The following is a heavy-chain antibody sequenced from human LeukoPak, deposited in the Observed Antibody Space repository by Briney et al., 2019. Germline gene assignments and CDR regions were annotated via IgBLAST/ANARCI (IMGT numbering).Heavy chain of an antibody. CDR3: ARGRQDVNMILVVMAGVSYYLDV. CDR1: GGPFSDYY. CDR2: LSASGRS. Sequence: ETLSLPCAVYGGPFSDYYWTWIRQTPGKGLEWVGELSASGRSNYNPSLKSRVTISVDTSKNQFSLKLRSLTAADTAVYYCARGRQDVNMILVVMAGVSYYLDVWSKATTVTVS. D-gene: IGHD3-22*01. V-gene: IGHV4-34*01. J-gene: IGHJ6*03.